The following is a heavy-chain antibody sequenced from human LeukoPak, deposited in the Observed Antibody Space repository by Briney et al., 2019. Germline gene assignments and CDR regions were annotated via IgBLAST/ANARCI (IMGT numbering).Heavy chain of an antibody. CDR3: ARGDSSGWYYFDY. V-gene: IGHV4-61*10. D-gene: IGHD6-19*01. CDR2: IYYSGST. CDR1: GGSISSGSYY. J-gene: IGHJ4*02. Sequence: PSETLSLTCTVSGGSISSGSYYWSWIRQPAGKGLEWIGYIYYSGSTNYNPSLKSRVTISVDTSKNQFSLKLSSVTAADTAVYYCARGDSSGWYYFDYWGQGTLVTVSS.